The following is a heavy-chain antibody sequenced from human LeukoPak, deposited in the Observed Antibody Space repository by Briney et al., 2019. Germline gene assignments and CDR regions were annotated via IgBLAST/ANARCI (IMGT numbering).Heavy chain of an antibody. J-gene: IGHJ4*02. Sequence: GGSLRLSCAASGSTFSSYSMNWVRQAPGKGLEWVSYISSSSSTIYYADSVKGRFTISRDNAKNSLYLQMNSLRAEDTAVYYCAREAYCGGDCYQFDYWGQGTLVTVSS. CDR2: ISSSSSTI. CDR3: AREAYCGGDCYQFDY. V-gene: IGHV3-48*01. D-gene: IGHD2-21*01. CDR1: GSTFSSYS.